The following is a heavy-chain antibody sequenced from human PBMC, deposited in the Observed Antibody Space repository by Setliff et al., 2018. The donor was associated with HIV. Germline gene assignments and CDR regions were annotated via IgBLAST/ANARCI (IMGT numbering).Heavy chain of an antibody. CDR3: ARGVAAAGMLMDV. J-gene: IGHJ6*03. D-gene: IGHD6-13*01. Sequence: SETLSLTCSVSGASINSYFWSWIRQPAGKGLEWIGRIHSGGTTNSNPSLQSRVAMSVDTSKNQFSLKLTSVSAADTAVYYCARGVAAAGMLMDVWGKGTTVTVSS. CDR1: GASINSYF. V-gene: IGHV4-4*07. CDR2: IHSGGTT.